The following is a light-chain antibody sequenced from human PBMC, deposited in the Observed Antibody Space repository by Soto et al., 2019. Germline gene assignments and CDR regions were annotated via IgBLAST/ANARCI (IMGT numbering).Light chain of an antibody. J-gene: IGKJ1*01. CDR1: QSVSYY. CDR2: GAS. CDR3: QQYGRSGT. Sequence: EIVLTQSPGTLSLSPWERATLSCRASQSVSYYLAWYQLKPGQAPRLLIYGASSRATGIPDRFSGSGSGTDFTLTISRLEPEDFAVYYCQQYGRSGTFGQGTKVDI. V-gene: IGKV3-20*01.